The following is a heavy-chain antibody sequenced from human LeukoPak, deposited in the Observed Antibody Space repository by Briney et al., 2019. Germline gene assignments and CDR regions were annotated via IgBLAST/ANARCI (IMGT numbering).Heavy chain of an antibody. V-gene: IGHV1-2*02. CDR2: INPNSGGT. CDR3: ARTYCSSTTCYANFDY. J-gene: IGHJ4*02. Sequence: ASVKVSCKASGYTFSGYYMHWVRQAPGQGLEWIGWINPNSGGTNCAQKFQGRVTMTKDTSISTVYMELSGLRSDDTAIYYCARTYCSSTTCYANFDYWGQGTLVTVSS. D-gene: IGHD2-2*01. CDR1: GYTFSGYY.